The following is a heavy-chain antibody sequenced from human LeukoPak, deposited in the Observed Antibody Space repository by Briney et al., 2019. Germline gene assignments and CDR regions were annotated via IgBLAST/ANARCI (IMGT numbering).Heavy chain of an antibody. J-gene: IGHJ4*02. V-gene: IGHV3-7*01. CDR3: ARARESGYNEIDY. D-gene: IGHD5-12*01. Sequence: GGSLRLSCAASGFTFSYHWMTWVRQAPGKGLEWVANIKNDGAVKNYVDSVKGRFTISRDNAKNSLYLQMNSLRAEDTAVYYCARARESGYNEIDYWGQGTLVTVSS. CDR1: GFTFSYHW. CDR2: IKNDGAVK.